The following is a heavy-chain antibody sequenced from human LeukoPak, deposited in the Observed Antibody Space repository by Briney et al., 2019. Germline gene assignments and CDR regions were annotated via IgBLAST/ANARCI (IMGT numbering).Heavy chain of an antibody. V-gene: IGHV3-30*02. CDR1: GFTFSSYG. CDR3: AKDYDFWSRYAKYYFDY. CDR2: IRYDGSNK. J-gene: IGHJ4*02. D-gene: IGHD3-3*01. Sequence: GGSLRLSCAASGFTFSSYGMHWVRQAPGKGLEWVAFIRYDGSNKYYADSVKGRFTISRDNSKNTLYLQMNSLRAEDTAVYYCAKDYDFWSRYAKYYFDYWGQGTLVTVSS.